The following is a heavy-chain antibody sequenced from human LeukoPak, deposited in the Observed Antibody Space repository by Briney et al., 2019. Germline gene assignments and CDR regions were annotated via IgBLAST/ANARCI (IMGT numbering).Heavy chain of an antibody. CDR1: GGSFSGYY. CDR3: ARAADFVGVLAATGGFDP. Sequence: SETLSLTCAVYGGSFSGYYWSWIRQPPGKGLEWIGEINHSGSTNYNPSLKSRVTISVDTSKNQFSLKLTSVTAADTAVYYCARAADFVGVLAATGGFDPWGQGTLVTVSS. J-gene: IGHJ5*02. V-gene: IGHV4-34*01. CDR2: INHSGST. D-gene: IGHD2-2*01.